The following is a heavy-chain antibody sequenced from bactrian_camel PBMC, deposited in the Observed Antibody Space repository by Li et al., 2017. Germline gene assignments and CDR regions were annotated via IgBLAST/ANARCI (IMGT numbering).Heavy chain of an antibody. CDR3: AARLCGALGSLAAHLYTN. CDR2: IGPDGGERT. D-gene: IGHD5*01. J-gene: IGHJ4*01. Sequence: LQLVESGGGSVQAGGSLKLSCAASGYTSSSYCMGWFRQAPGKEREGVAAIGPDGGERTYYADSVKGRFTVSRDNAKNTLYLEMNSLKPEDTGLYYCAARLCGALGSLAAHLYTNWGQGTQVTVS. V-gene: IGHV3S28*01. CDR1: GYTSSSYC.